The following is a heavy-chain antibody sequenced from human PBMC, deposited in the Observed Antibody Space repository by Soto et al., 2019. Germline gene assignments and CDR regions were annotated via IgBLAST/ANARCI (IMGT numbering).Heavy chain of an antibody. V-gene: IGHV3-33*01. J-gene: IGHJ4*02. CDR1: GFTFSSYG. Sequence: QVQLVESGGGVVQPGRSLRLSCAASGFTFSSYGMHWVRQAPGKGLEWVAVIGYDGSNKYYADSVKGRFTISRDNSKNTLDLQMNSLRAEDTAVYYCASTRRGDIAARPPFDYWGQGTLVTVSS. D-gene: IGHD6-6*01. CDR2: IGYDGSNK. CDR3: ASTRRGDIAARPPFDY.